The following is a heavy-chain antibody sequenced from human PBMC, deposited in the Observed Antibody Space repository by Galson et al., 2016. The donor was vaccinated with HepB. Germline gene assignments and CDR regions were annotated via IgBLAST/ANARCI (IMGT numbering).Heavy chain of an antibody. CDR2: ISVSGGST. V-gene: IGHV3-23*01. CDR1: RFTFSSYA. J-gene: IGHJ6*03. CDR3: ATSDGSGTYSYYYHYYYMDV. D-gene: IGHD3-10*01. Sequence: SLRLSCAASRFTFSSYAMSWVRQAPGKGLEWVSVISVSGGSTYYADSVKGRFTISRDNSKNTLYLQMNSLRTEDTAVYYCATSDGSGTYSYYYHYYYMDVWGKGTTVTVSS.